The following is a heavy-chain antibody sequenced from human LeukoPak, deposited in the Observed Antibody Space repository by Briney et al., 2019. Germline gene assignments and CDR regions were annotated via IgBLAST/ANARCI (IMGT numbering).Heavy chain of an antibody. CDR1: GGSISSSSYY. CDR3: ARDITYYDFWSGYWNPNYYYYYMDV. J-gene: IGHJ6*03. V-gene: IGHV4-39*07. CDR2: IYYSGST. D-gene: IGHD3-3*01. Sequence: SETLSLTCTVSGGSISSSSYYWGWIRQPPGKGLEWIGSIYYSGSTYYNPSLKSRVTISVDTYKNQFSLKLSSVTAADTAVYYCARDITYYDFWSGYWNPNYYYYYMDVWGKGTTVTVSS.